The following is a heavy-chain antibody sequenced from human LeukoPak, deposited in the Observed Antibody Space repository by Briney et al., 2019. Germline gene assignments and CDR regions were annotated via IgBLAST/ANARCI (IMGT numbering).Heavy chain of an antibody. CDR3: ARAPYYYDSRGPWGMDV. Sequence: SQTLSLTCTVSGXSISSGGYYWSWIRQHPGKGLEWIGYIYYSGSTYYNPSLKSRVTISVDTSKNQFSLKLSSVTGADTAVYYCARAPYYYDSRGPWGMDVWGQGTTVTVSS. J-gene: IGHJ6*02. V-gene: IGHV4-31*03. CDR2: IYYSGST. D-gene: IGHD3-22*01. CDR1: GXSISSGGYY.